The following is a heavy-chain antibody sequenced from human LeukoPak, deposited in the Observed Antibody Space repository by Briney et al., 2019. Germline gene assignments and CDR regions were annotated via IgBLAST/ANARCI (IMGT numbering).Heavy chain of an antibody. J-gene: IGHJ4*02. D-gene: IGHD4-23*01. CDR3: ARADYGGNSSPFDY. V-gene: IGHV3-21*01. Sequence: GGSLRLSCAASGFTFSSYSMNWVRQAPGKGLEWVSSISSSSSYIYYADSVKGRFTISRDNAKNSLYLQMNSLRAEDTAVYYCARADYGGNSSPFDYWGQGTLVTVSS. CDR1: GFTFSSYS. CDR2: ISSSSSYI.